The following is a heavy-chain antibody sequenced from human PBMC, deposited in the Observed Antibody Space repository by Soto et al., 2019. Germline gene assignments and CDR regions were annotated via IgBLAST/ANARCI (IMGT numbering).Heavy chain of an antibody. J-gene: IGHJ6*02. CDR1: AGSTSSGGYY. D-gene: IGHD3-22*01. CDR2: IYYSGST. Sequence: PSQSMSLTWTLSAGSTSSGGYYWSWLRQHPGKGLEWIGYIYYSGSTYYNPSLKSRVPISVDTSKNQFSLKLSSVTAADTAVYYCASSPSGGYDSSGYYSPHYYCYYGMDVWGQGTTVTV. CDR3: ASSPSGGYDSSGYYSPHYYCYYGMDV. V-gene: IGHV4-31*02.